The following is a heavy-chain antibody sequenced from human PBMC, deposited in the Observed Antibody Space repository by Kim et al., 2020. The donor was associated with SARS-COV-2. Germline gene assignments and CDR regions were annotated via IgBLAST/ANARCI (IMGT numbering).Heavy chain of an antibody. CDR3: ARVPYCSGGSCYRAPTFDY. J-gene: IGHJ4*02. D-gene: IGHD2-15*01. V-gene: IGHV1-69*13. CDR2: IIPIFGTA. CDR1: GGTFSSYA. Sequence: SVKVSCKASGGTFSSYAISWVRQAPGQGLEWMGGIIPIFGTANYAQKFQGRLTITADESTSTAYMELSSLRSEDTAVYYCARVPYCSGGSCYRAPTFDYWGQGTLVTVSS.